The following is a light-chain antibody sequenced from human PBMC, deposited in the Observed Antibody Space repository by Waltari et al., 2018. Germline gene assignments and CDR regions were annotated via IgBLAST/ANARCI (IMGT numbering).Light chain of an antibody. CDR2: AAS. V-gene: IGKV1-39*01. J-gene: IGKJ5*01. CDR3: QQSYSTPFT. CDR1: QSIHNY. Sequence: DIQMTQSPSSLSASVGDRVTITCRTSQSIHNYLNWYQQKPGKAPKLLIYAASNLQSGVPSRFGGSGSGTDFTLTISSLQPEDFATYYCQQSYSTPFTFGQGTRLE.